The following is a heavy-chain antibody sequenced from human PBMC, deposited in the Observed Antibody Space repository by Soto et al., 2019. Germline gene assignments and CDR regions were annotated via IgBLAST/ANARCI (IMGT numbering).Heavy chain of an antibody. CDR2: ISAYNGNT. CDR3: AREALDCSSTSCYARGIDY. D-gene: IGHD2-2*01. V-gene: IGHV1-18*01. Sequence: QVQLVQSGAEVKKPGASVKVSCKASGYTFTSYGISWVRQAPGQGLEWMGWISAYNGNTNYAQKLQGRVTMTTDTSTSTADMELRSLRSDDTAVYYCAREALDCSSTSCYARGIDYWGQGTLVTVSS. J-gene: IGHJ4*02. CDR1: GYTFTSYG.